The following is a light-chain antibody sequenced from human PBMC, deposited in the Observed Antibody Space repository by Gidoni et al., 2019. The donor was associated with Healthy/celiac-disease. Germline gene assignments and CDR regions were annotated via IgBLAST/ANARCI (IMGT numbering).Light chain of an antibody. CDR1: QSVSSN. Sequence: EIVMTQSPATLSVSPGERATLSCRASQSVSSNLAWYQQKPGQAPRLLIYGASTRATGIPARFSGSGSGTEFTLTISSLQSEDFAVYYCQQYNNWPPKLTFXGXTKVEIK. V-gene: IGKV3-15*01. J-gene: IGKJ4*01. CDR2: GAS. CDR3: QQYNNWPPKLT.